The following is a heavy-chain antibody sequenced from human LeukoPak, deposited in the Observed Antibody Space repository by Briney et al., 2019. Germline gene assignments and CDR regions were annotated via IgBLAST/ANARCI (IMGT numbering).Heavy chain of an antibody. Sequence: PGGSLRLSCAASGFMFSSNWMSWVRLAPGKGLEWVANIKEDGTETYYVDSVKGRFTISRDNAKNSLYLQMNSLRVEDTAVYYCAKGGRSLQIYWGQGTLVTVSS. V-gene: IGHV3-7*03. D-gene: IGHD5-24*01. CDR2: IKEDGTET. CDR1: GFMFSSNW. CDR3: AKGGRSLQIY. J-gene: IGHJ4*02.